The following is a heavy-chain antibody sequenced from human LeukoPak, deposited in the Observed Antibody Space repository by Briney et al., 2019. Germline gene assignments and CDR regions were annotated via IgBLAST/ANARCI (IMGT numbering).Heavy chain of an antibody. CDR2: INHSGSP. Sequence: PSETLSLTCAVYGGSFSGYYWSWIRQPPGKGLEWIGEINHSGSPNYNPSLKSRVTISVDTSKNQFSLKLSSVTAADTAVYYCARERYYYYYMDVWGKGTTVTVSS. J-gene: IGHJ6*03. CDR1: GGSFSGYY. CDR3: ARERYYYYYMDV. V-gene: IGHV4-34*01.